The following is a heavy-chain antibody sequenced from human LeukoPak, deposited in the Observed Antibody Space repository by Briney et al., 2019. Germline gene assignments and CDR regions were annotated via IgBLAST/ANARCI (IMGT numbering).Heavy chain of an antibody. CDR1: GFSFGDDA. D-gene: IGHD4-17*01. J-gene: IGHJ4*02. Sequence: PGGSLRLSCTASGFSFGDDAWSWFRQAPGRGLEFVSFTRKKGYGETTDYAASVRGRFTVSGDDAKSTAYLQMNSLEIEDTALYYCSRGLHDYGDSNYYFDQWGRGTQVTVSS. CDR2: TRKKGYGETT. CDR3: SRGLHDYGDSNYYFDQ. V-gene: IGHV3-49*03.